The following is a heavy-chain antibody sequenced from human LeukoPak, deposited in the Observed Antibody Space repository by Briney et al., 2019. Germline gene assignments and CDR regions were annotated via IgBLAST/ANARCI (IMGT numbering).Heavy chain of an antibody. CDR2: INPNSGGT. V-gene: IGHV1-2*06. CDR3: ARGGVSYYYYYYGMDV. Sequence: ASVKVSCTASGYTFTGYYMHWVRQAPGQGLEWMGRINPNSGGTNYAQKFQGRVTMTRDTSISTAYMELSRLRSDDTAVYYCARGGVSYYYYYYGMDVWGQGTTVTVSS. J-gene: IGHJ6*02. CDR1: GYTFTGYY. D-gene: IGHD6-25*01.